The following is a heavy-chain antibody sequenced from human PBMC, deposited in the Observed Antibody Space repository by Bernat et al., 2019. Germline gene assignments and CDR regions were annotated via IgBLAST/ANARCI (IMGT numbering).Heavy chain of an antibody. D-gene: IGHD3-10*01. Sequence: EVQLVESGGGLVQPGGSLRLSCAASGFTFSSYAMHWVRQAPGKGLEYVSAISSNGGSTYYANSVKGRFTISRDNSKNTLYLQMGSLRAEDMAVYYCARGGNIGSRAEYYYYYGMDVWGQGTTVTVSS. CDR3: ARGGNIGSRAEYYYYYGMDV. J-gene: IGHJ6*02. CDR2: ISSNGGST. V-gene: IGHV3-64*01. CDR1: GFTFSSYA.